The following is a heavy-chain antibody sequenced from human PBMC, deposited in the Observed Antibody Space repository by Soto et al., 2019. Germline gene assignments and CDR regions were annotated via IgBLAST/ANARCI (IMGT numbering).Heavy chain of an antibody. CDR1: GFTFSGYW. J-gene: IGHJ4*02. D-gene: IGHD6-25*01. Sequence: EVQLVESGGGLVQPGGSLRLSCAASGFTFSGYWMHWVRQAPGKGLVWVSRIHSDGSATTYADSVKGRFTISRDNTKNTVYLQMNSLGAEDTAVYFCARGGSGNFDSWGRGTLVDDYS. CDR3: ARGGSGNFDS. CDR2: IHSDGSAT. V-gene: IGHV3-74*03.